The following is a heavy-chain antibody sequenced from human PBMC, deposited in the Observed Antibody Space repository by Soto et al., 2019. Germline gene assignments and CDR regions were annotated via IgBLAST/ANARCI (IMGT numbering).Heavy chain of an antibody. Sequence: ASVKVSCKASGGTFSSYAISWVRQAPGQGLEWMGGIIPIFGTANYAQKFQGRVTITADESTSTAYMELSSLRSEDTAVYYCARGLQLAAIYYGMDVWGQGTTVTVSS. D-gene: IGHD5-18*01. CDR1: GGTFSSYA. CDR3: ARGLQLAAIYYGMDV. J-gene: IGHJ6*02. CDR2: IIPIFGTA. V-gene: IGHV1-69*13.